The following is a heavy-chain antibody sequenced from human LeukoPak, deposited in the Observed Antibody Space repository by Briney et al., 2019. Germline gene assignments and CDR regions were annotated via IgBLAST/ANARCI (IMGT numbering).Heavy chain of an antibody. CDR3: AKDTFVRAVVNPDFDH. CDR2: MSYDGTNK. D-gene: IGHD4-23*01. Sequence: GGSLRLSCAASGFIFSSCGMHWVRQAPGKGLEWVAVMSYDGTNKYYADSVKGRFTISRDNSRNTLYLQMNSLRAEDTAVYYCAKDTFVRAVVNPDFDHWGQGTLVTVSS. J-gene: IGHJ4*02. V-gene: IGHV3-30*18. CDR1: GFIFSSCG.